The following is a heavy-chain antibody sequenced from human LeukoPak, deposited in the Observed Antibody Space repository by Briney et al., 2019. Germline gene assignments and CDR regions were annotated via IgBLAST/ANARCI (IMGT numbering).Heavy chain of an antibody. D-gene: IGHD3-3*01. V-gene: IGHV3-48*01. J-gene: IGHJ6*03. CDR3: AREFVLRFFEGYMDV. CDR2: ISSGSGTI. CDR1: GFTFRSYS. Sequence: GGSLRLSCAASGFTFRSYSMNWVRQAPGKGLEWVSYISSGSGTIYYADSVKGRFTISRDNAKNSLHLQMNSLRTEDTAVYYCAREFVLRFFEGYMDVWGKGTTVTVSS.